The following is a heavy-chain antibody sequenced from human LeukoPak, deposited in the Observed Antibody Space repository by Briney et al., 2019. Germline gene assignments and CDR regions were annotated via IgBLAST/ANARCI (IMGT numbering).Heavy chain of an antibody. J-gene: IGHJ4*02. CDR1: GGSISSGGYY. CDR3: ARGATSLSYFDS. Sequence: PSETLSLTCTVSGGSISSGGYYWSWIRPHPGKGLEWIGYIYYSGSTYYNPSLKSRVTISVDTSKNQFSLKLSAVTAADTAVYYCARGATSLSYFDSRGQGTLVTVSS. D-gene: IGHD2/OR15-2a*01. V-gene: IGHV4-31*02. CDR2: IYYSGST.